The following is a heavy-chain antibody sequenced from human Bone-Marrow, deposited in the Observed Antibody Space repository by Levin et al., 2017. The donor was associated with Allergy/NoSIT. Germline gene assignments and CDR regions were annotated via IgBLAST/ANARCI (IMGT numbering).Heavy chain of an antibody. D-gene: IGHD2-2*01. CDR1: GGSISSYY. V-gene: IGHV4-59*01. CDR3: ARAPSYTHCSSTSCYAGWFDP. CDR2: IYYSGST. Sequence: SETLSLTCTVSGGSISSYYWSWIRQPPGKGLEWIGYIYYSGSTNYNPSLKSRVTISVDTSKNQFSLKLSSVTAADTAVYYCARAPSYTHCSSTSCYAGWFDPWGQGTLVTVSS. J-gene: IGHJ5*02.